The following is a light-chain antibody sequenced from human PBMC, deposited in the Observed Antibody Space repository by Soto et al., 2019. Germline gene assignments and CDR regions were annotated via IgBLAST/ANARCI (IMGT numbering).Light chain of an antibody. V-gene: IGKV3-11*01. CDR2: DAS. J-gene: IGKJ1*01. CDR1: QSVSSY. CDR3: QQRSNLPPWT. Sequence: EIVLTQSPATLSVSPGERATLSCRASQSVSSYLAWYQQKPCQAPMLLIYDASNRATGIPARFSGSGSGTDFTITISSLEPEDFAVYYCQQRSNLPPWTFGQGTKVEIK.